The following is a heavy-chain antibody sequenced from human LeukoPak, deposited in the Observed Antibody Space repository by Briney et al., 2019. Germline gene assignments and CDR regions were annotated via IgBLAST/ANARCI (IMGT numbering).Heavy chain of an antibody. D-gene: IGHD5-12*01. J-gene: IGHJ4*02. Sequence: SGGSLRLSCAASGFTFDDYGMSWVRQAPGKGLEWVSGMNWNGGSTGYADSVKGRFTISRDHAKNSLYLQMNSLRAEDTALYYCAREGGSGYSGYDGYYFDYWGQGTLVTVSS. CDR2: MNWNGGST. CDR3: AREGGSGYSGYDGYYFDY. V-gene: IGHV3-20*04. CDR1: GFTFDDYG.